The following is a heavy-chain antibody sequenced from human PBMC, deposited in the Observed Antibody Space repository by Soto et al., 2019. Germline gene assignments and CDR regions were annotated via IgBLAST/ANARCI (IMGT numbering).Heavy chain of an antibody. J-gene: IGHJ6*02. CDR3: ARERSGNGYKFGLDV. CDR1: GFIFTDYS. CDR2: ISSHSSIT. D-gene: IGHD6-19*01. Sequence: PGGSLRLSCAASGFIFTDYSLSWVRQAPGKGLEWLSYISSHSSITYYADSVKGRFTISRDNAQNSLYLHLNSLRDEDTAVYYCARERSGNGYKFGLDVWGQGTTVTVSS. V-gene: IGHV3-48*02.